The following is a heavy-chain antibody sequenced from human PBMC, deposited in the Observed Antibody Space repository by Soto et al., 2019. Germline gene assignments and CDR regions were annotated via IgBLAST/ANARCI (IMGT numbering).Heavy chain of an antibody. CDR2: IYHSGST. D-gene: IGHD3-16*01. J-gene: IGHJ6*02. CDR3: ARSVLGYYYYGMDV. CDR1: GGSIISSNW. Sequence: PSETLSLTCAVSGGSIISSNWWSWVRQPPGKGLEWIGEIYHSGSTNYNPYLKSRDTISVDKSKNQFSLKLSSVTAADTAVYYCARSVLGYYYYGMDVWGQGTTVT. V-gene: IGHV4-4*02.